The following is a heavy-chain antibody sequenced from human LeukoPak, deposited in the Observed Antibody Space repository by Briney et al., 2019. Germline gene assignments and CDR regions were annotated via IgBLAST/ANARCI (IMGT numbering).Heavy chain of an antibody. CDR2: IWYDGSNK. J-gene: IGHJ4*02. D-gene: IGHD3-22*01. Sequence: GGSLRLSCAASGFTFSNYGMHWVRQAPGKGLGWVAFIWYDGSNKYYADSVKGRFTISRDNSKNTVYLQMNSLRAEDTAVYYCAKSRDDYDSSGPIDYWGQGTLVTVSS. CDR1: GFTFSNYG. V-gene: IGHV3-30*02. CDR3: AKSRDDYDSSGPIDY.